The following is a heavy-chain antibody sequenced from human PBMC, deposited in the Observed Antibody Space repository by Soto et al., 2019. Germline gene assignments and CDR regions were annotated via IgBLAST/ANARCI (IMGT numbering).Heavy chain of an antibody. CDR3: AKDESSGDYQQLRYFDY. D-gene: IGHD3-22*01. CDR1: GFTFSSCA. V-gene: IGHV3-23*01. CDR2: ISGSGGST. Sequence: VGSLRLSCAASGFTFSSCAMSWVRQAPGKGPEWVSAISGSGGSTYYADSVKGRFTISRDNSKNTLYLQMNSLRAEDTAVYYCAKDESSGDYQQLRYFDYCGQGPLVTVSS. J-gene: IGHJ4*02.